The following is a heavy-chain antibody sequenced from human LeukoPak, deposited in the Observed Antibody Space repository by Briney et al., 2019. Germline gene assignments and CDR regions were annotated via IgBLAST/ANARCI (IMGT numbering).Heavy chain of an antibody. D-gene: IGHD3-10*01. CDR3: ASITREAFDI. Sequence: SETLSLTCTVSGGSISRYYWSWIRQPSGKGLEWIGYIYYSRSTNYNPSLKSRVIISVDTSKNQFSLKVSSVSAADTAVYYCASITREAFDIWGQGTMVTVSS. CDR1: GGSISRYY. CDR2: IYYSRST. J-gene: IGHJ3*02. V-gene: IGHV4-59*01.